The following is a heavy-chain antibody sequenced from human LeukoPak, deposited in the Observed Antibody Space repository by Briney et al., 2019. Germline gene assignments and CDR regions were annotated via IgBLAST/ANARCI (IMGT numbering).Heavy chain of an antibody. V-gene: IGHV3-48*03. Sequence: QPGGSLRLSCAASGFTFSSYEMNWVRQAPGKGLEWVSYISSSGSTIYYADSVKGRFTISRDNAKNSLYLQMNSLRAEDTAVYYCARDYCSGGSCYVFDPWGQGTLVTVSS. CDR1: GFTFSSYE. D-gene: IGHD2-15*01. CDR2: ISSSGSTI. CDR3: ARDYCSGGSCYVFDP. J-gene: IGHJ5*02.